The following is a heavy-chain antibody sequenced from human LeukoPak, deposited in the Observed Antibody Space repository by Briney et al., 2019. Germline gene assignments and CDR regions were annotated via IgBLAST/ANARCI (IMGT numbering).Heavy chain of an antibody. CDR3: ARDRHKYNYDSSGYPPY. J-gene: IGHJ4*02. V-gene: IGHV3-48*01. CDR2: ISSSSSTI. CDR1: GFTFSSYS. Sequence: GGSLRLSCAASGFTFSSYSMIWVRQAPGKGLEWVSYISSSSSTIYYADSVKGRVTISGDNAKNSLYLQMNSLRAEDTAVYYCARDRHKYNYDSSGYPPYWGQGTLVTVSS. D-gene: IGHD3-22*01.